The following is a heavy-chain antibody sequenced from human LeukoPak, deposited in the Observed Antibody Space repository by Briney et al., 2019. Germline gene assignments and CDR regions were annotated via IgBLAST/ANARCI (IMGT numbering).Heavy chain of an antibody. CDR3: ARSEDSGSYYVSFDY. J-gene: IGHJ4*02. D-gene: IGHD1-26*01. V-gene: IGHV1-2*02. Sequence: ASVKVSCKASGYTFTGYYMHWVRQAPGQGLEWMGWINPNSGGTNYAQKFQGRVTVTRDTSISTAYMELSRLRSDDTAVYYCARSEDSGSYYVSFDYWDQGTLVTVSS. CDR2: INPNSGGT. CDR1: GYTFTGYY.